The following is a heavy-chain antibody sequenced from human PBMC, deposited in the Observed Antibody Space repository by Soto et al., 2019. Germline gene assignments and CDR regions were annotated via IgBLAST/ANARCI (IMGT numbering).Heavy chain of an antibody. CDR2: ISYSGST. CDR1: GDSISSNGHY. V-gene: IGHV4-39*01. D-gene: IGHD3-10*01. J-gene: IGHJ2*01. CDR3: ARHPTMVRGVVDGWYFDL. Sequence: QLQLQESGPGLVKPAETLSLTCTVSGDSISSNGHYWGWIRQPPGKGLEWIGIISYSGSTFYSPSLRSRVTISVHTPKNTFSLKLSSVHAADTAMYFCARHPTMVRGVVDGWYFDLWGRGTLVTVSS.